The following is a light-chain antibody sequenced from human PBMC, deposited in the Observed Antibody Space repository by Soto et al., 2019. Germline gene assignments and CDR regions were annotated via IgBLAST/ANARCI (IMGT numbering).Light chain of an antibody. CDR2: AAS. V-gene: IGKV1-39*01. CDR3: QQSYRTPRGT. Sequence: DIQMTHSPCSLCSSLSDIVTISCRASQSISSYLNWYQQKPGKAPKLLIYAASSLQSGVPSRFSGSGSGTDFTLTISSLQPEDFATYYCQQSYRTPRGTFGQGTKVDI. J-gene: IGKJ1*01. CDR1: QSISSY.